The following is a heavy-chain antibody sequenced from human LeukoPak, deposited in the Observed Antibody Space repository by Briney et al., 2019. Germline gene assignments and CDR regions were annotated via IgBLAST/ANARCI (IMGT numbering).Heavy chain of an antibody. V-gene: IGHV3-23*01. Sequence: GGTLTLSCAASGFTFSSYAMSWVRQAPGKGLEWVSAISGSGGSTYYADSVKGRFTISRDNAKNTLYLQMNSLRAEDTAVYYCAKPSGDCSSTSCSEDYWGQGTLVTVSS. CDR1: GFTFSSYA. CDR3: AKPSGDCSSTSCSEDY. J-gene: IGHJ4*02. D-gene: IGHD2-2*01. CDR2: ISGSGGST.